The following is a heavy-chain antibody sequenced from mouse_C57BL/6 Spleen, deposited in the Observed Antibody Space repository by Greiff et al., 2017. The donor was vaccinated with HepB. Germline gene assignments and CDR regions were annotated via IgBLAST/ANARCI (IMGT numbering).Heavy chain of an antibody. CDR1: GYTFTSYD. CDR3: ARSGTTVVARYWYFDV. V-gene: IGHV1-85*01. Sequence: QVHVKQSGPELVKPGASVKLSCKASGYTFTSYDINWVKQRPGQGLEWIGWIYPRDGSTKYNEKFKGKATLTVDTSSSTAYMELHSLTSEDSAVYFCARSGTTVVARYWYFDVWGTGTTVTVSS. D-gene: IGHD1-1*01. J-gene: IGHJ1*03. CDR2: IYPRDGST.